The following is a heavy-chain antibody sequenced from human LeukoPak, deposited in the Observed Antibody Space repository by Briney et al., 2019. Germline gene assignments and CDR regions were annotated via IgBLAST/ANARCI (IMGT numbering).Heavy chain of an antibody. CDR3: ARELVAKQDLDY. J-gene: IGHJ4*02. D-gene: IGHD5-12*01. CDR2: ITYDGSNK. Sequence: QPGRSLRLSCAASGFPFSSYGMHGVRQAPGKGREGVAVITYDGSNKYYADSVKGRFTISRDNSKTTLYLQMNSLRAEDTAVYYCARELVAKQDLDYWGQGTLVTVSA. V-gene: IGHV3-30*03. CDR1: GFPFSSYG.